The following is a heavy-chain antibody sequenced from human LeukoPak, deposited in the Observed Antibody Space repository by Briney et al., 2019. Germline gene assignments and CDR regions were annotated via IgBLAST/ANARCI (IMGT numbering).Heavy chain of an antibody. V-gene: IGHV4-59*01. CDR1: TDSFNDYY. CDR3: ARDGGLQSHFDY. D-gene: IGHD5-24*01. J-gene: IGHJ4*02. CDR2: IYYNGNS. Sequence: PSETLSLRCSVFTDSFNDYYWNWVRQPPGKGLEGIGYIYYNGNSNYNPSLKSRVTISVDTSKNELSLKLTSVTAADTAIYFCARDGGLQSHFDYWGQGTLVTVSS.